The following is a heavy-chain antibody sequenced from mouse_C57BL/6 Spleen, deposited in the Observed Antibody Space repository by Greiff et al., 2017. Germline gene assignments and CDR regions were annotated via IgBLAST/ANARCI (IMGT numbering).Heavy chain of an antibody. Sequence: EVQLQQSGPELVKPGASVKIPCKASGYTFTDYNMDWVKQSHGKSLEWIGDINPNNGGTIYNQKFKGKATLTVDKSSSTAYMELRSLTSEDTAVYYCARWFLLGGYFDVWGTGTTVTVSS. V-gene: IGHV1-18*01. J-gene: IGHJ1*03. CDR1: GYTFTDYN. CDR2: INPNNGGT. D-gene: IGHD3-1*01. CDR3: ARWFLLGGYFDV.